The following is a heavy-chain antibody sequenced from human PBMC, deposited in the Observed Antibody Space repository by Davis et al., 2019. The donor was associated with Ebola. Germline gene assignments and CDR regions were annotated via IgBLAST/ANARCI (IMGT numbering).Heavy chain of an antibody. CDR3: ARGLRYDSSDY. CDR2: INPNTGGT. D-gene: IGHD3-22*01. J-gene: IGHJ4*02. Sequence: ASVKVSCKASGFTFTDYYMHWVRQAPGQGLEWMGWINPNTGGTNYAQKFQGRVTMTRDTSISTAYMEVRRLRSDDTAMYYCARGLRYDSSDYWGQGTLVTVSS. CDR1: GFTFTDYY. V-gene: IGHV1-2*02.